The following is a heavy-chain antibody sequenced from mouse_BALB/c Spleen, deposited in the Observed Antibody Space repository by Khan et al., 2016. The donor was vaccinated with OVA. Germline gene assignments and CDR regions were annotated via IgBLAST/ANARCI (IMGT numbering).Heavy chain of an antibody. V-gene: IGHV3-2*02. CDR3: ARGNYYGYYFDY. D-gene: IGHD1-1*01. CDR2: ISYSGST. Sequence: EVQLQESGPGLVKPSQSLSLTCTVTGYSITSNYAWNWIRQFPGNKLEWMGYISYSGSTTYNPSLKSRISITRDTSKNQFFLQLKSVTTEDTATYYCARGNYYGYYFDYWGQVTSLTVSS. CDR1: GYSITSNYA. J-gene: IGHJ2*02.